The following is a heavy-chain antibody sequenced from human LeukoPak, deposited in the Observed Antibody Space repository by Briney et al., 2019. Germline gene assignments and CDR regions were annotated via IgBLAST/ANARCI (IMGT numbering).Heavy chain of an antibody. V-gene: IGHV1-69*06. D-gene: IGHD3-10*01. Sequence: ASVKVSCKASGGTFSSYAISWVRQAPGQGLEWMGGIIPIFGTANYAQKFQGRVTITADKSTSTAYMELRSLRSDDTAVYYCARVPEFGELSWGQGTLVTVSS. CDR3: ARVPEFGELS. CDR1: GGTFSSYA. CDR2: IIPIFGTA. J-gene: IGHJ5*02.